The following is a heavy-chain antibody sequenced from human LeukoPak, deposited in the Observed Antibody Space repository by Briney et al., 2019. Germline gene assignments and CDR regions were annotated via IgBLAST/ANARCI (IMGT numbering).Heavy chain of an antibody. V-gene: IGHV3-20*04. CDR1: GLTFDDYG. CDR2: INWNGGST. J-gene: IGHJ6*03. D-gene: IGHD6-13*01. CDR3: ARTSYSSSWQTNYYYYMDV. Sequence: PGGSLRLSCAASGLTFDDYGMSWVRQAPGKGLEWVSGINWNGGSTGYADSVKGRFTISRDNAKNSLYLQMNSLRAEDTALYYCARTSYSSSWQTNYYYYMDVWGKGTTVTVSS.